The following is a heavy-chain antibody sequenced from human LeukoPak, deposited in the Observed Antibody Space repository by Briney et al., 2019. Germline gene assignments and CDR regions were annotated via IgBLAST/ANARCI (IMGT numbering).Heavy chain of an antibody. Sequence: GASVKVSCKASGGTFSSYAISWVRQAPGQGLEWMGRIIPILGIANYAQKFQGRVTITADKSTSTAYMELSSLRSEDTAVYYCARDGTVAGTGGYFDYWGQGTLVTVSS. J-gene: IGHJ4*02. CDR2: IIPILGIA. D-gene: IGHD6-19*01. CDR1: GGTFSSYA. V-gene: IGHV1-69*04. CDR3: ARDGTVAGTGGYFDY.